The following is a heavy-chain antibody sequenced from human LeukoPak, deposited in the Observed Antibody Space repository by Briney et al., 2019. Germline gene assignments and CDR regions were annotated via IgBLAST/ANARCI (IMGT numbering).Heavy chain of an antibody. J-gene: IGHJ4*02. D-gene: IGHD2-15*01. CDR1: GGSISSYY. CDR2: IHYSGST. V-gene: IGHV4-59*01. Sequence: PSETLSLTCTVSGGSISSYYWNWIRQPPGKGLEWIGYIHYSGSTYYHPSLKNRVTIPLDTSKTKFSLRLSSVTAADTAVYFCARGSPSTPDSWGQGTLVTVSS. CDR3: ARGSPSTPDS.